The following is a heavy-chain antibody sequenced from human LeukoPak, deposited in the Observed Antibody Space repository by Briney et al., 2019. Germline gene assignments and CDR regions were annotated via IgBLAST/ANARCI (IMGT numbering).Heavy chain of an antibody. CDR1: GGSFSGYY. J-gene: IGHJ4*02. D-gene: IGHD2-2*01. V-gene: IGHV4-59*01. Sequence: PSETLSLTCAVYGGSFSGYYWSWIRQPPGKGLEWIGYIYYSGSTNYNPSLKSRVTISVDTSKNQFSLKLSSVTAADTAVYYCARGNQLLSSPDYWGQGTLVTVSS. CDR2: IYYSGST. CDR3: ARGNQLLSSPDY.